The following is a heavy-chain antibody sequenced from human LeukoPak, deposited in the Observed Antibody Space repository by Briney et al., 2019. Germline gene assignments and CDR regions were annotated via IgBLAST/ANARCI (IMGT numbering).Heavy chain of an antibody. CDR3: ASQPIPVGATDAFDI. CDR2: INWNGGST. Sequence: GGSLRLSCAASGFTFDDYGMSWVRQAPGKGLEWVSGINWNGGSTGYADSVKGRFTISRDNAKNSLYLQMNSLRAEDTALYYCASQPIPVGATDAFDIWGQGTMVTVSS. CDR1: GFTFDDYG. D-gene: IGHD1-26*01. J-gene: IGHJ3*02. V-gene: IGHV3-20*04.